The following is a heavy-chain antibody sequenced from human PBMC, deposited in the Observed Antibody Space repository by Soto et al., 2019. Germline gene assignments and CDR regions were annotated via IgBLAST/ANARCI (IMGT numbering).Heavy chain of an antibody. Sequence: PSETLSLTCTVSDGSIGGSGYYWGCIRQPPGKGLEWIGSIYYSGSTYYNPSLKSRVTISVDTSKNQCSLKLSSVTAADTAVYYCARPSPRYCSGGSCLEFPDAFDIWGQGTMVTVSS. D-gene: IGHD2-15*01. CDR3: ARPSPRYCSGGSCLEFPDAFDI. J-gene: IGHJ3*02. V-gene: IGHV4-39*01. CDR2: IYYSGST. CDR1: DGSIGGSGYY.